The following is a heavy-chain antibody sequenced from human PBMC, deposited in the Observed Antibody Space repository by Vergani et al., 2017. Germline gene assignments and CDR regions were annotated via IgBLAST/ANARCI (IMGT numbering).Heavy chain of an antibody. J-gene: IGHJ4*02. D-gene: IGHD3-10*01. CDR1: GGSLSGYF. CDR3: ASRRPRLXLGSKSNAGTFDS. CDR2: ITAIGSA. V-gene: IGHV4-34*02. Sequence: QVHLQQRGAGVLKPSETLSLTCGVIGGSLSGYFWSWIRQSPGRGLEWIGEITAIGSAKYSPSATSRVTISVDTSRGEFTLTVTSVTAADTGLYFCASRRPRLXLGSKSNAGTFDSWSQGTLVTVSS.